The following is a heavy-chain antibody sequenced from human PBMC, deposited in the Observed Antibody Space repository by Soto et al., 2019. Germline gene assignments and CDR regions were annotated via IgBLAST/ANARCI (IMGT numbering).Heavy chain of an antibody. CDR1: GGSISSGGYY. J-gene: IGHJ4*02. CDR3: ARLPYYYDSSGLGHFDY. Sequence: SETLSLTCTVSGGSISSGGYYWSWIRQHPGKGLEWIGYIYYSGSTYYNPSLKSRVTISVDTSKNQFSLKLSSVTAADTAVYYCARLPYYYDSSGLGHFDYWGQGTLVTVSS. CDR2: IYYSGST. V-gene: IGHV4-31*03. D-gene: IGHD3-22*01.